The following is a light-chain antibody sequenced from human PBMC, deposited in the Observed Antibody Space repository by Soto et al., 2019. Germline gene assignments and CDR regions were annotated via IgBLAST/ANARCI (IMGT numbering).Light chain of an antibody. CDR1: QSVSSK. CDR2: GAS. Sequence: EIVMTQSPATLSVSPGERATLSCRASQSVSSKLAWYQQKPGQAPRLLIYGASTRATGIPARFSGSGSGTEFTLTISSLQSEDFVVHYCQQYNNGLTFGGGTKVEIK. V-gene: IGKV3-15*01. J-gene: IGKJ4*01. CDR3: QQYNNGLT.